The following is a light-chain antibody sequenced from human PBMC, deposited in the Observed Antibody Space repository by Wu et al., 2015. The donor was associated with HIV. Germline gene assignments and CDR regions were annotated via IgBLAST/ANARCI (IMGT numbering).Light chain of an antibody. Sequence: EIVMTQSPATLSVSPGERATLSCRASQIIATNLAWYQQKPGQPPRLLIYDASTRATGFPARFSGGGSGTEFTLTINTLQSGDVAVYYCQQYNDWPQTFGQGTKVEI. CDR3: QQYNDWPQT. V-gene: IGKV3-15*01. CDR2: DAS. J-gene: IGKJ1*01. CDR1: QIIATN.